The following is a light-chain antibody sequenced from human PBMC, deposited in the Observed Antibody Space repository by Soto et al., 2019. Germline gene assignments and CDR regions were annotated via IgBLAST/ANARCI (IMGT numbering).Light chain of an antibody. Sequence: LQMTHSPSTLSASVGETVTITCRASQRFSGWLAWYQQKPGKAPTLLIDEASILQHGVPSTFSGTESETDFTLTISRLEPEEFERDYCQPYGRSPPATSGQRPLLE. CDR1: QRFSGW. CDR3: QPYGRSPPAT. J-gene: IGKJ5*01. V-gene: IGKV1-5*03. CDR2: EAS.